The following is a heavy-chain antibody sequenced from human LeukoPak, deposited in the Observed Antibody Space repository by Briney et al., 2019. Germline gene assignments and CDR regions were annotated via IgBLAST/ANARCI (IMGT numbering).Heavy chain of an antibody. J-gene: IGHJ5*02. V-gene: IGHV3-15*01. Sequence: GGSLRLSCAASGFTFSNAWMSWVRQAPGKGLEWVGRIKSKTDGGTTDYATPVKGRFTISRDDSKNTLYLQMNSLKTEDTAVYYCVLFRYDYVWGSYRYRFPGTDWFDPWGQGTLVTVSS. CDR3: VLFRYDYVWGSYRYRFPGTDWFDP. CDR1: GFTFSNAW. CDR2: IKSKTDGGTT. D-gene: IGHD3-16*02.